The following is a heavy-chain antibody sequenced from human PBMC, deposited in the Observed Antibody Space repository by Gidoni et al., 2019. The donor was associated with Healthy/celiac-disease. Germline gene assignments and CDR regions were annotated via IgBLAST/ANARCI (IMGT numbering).Heavy chain of an antibody. J-gene: IGHJ3*02. CDR2: IYYSGST. CDR3: ARHLAAAGTGGSAFDI. CDR1: GASISSYY. V-gene: IGHV4-59*08. D-gene: IGHD6-13*01. Sequence: QVQLQESGPGLVKPSETLSLTCTVSGASISSYYWSWIRQPPGKGLEWIGYIYYSGSTNYNPSLKSRVTISVDTSKNQFSLKLSSVTAADTAVYYCARHLAAAGTGGSAFDIWGQGTMVTVSS.